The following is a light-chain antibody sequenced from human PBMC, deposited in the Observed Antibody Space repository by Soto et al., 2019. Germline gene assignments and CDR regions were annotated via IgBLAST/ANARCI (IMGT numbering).Light chain of an antibody. CDR2: GAS. CDR1: QSINSE. CDR3: QQRHNWPLT. V-gene: IGKV3-15*01. J-gene: IGKJ2*01. Sequence: EIVMTQSPATLSLSPGERAALSCRASQSINSELAWYQQKPGQPPRLLIYGASTRATGVPARFTGSESGSEVTLTFSRLQSEDFADSYCQQRHNWPLTFGQGTRLEI.